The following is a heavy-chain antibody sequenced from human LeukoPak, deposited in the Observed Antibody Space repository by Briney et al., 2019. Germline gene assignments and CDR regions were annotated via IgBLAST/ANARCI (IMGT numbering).Heavy chain of an antibody. CDR1: GFTFSSYA. CDR2: ISWNSGSI. J-gene: IGHJ4*02. D-gene: IGHD3-9*01. Sequence: GGSLRLSCAASGFTFSSYAMSWVRQAPGKGLEWVSGISWNSGSIGYADSVKGRFTISRDNAKNSLYLQMNSLRAEDTALYYCAKGPYYDILTGFDYWGQGTLVTVSS. V-gene: IGHV3-9*01. CDR3: AKGPYYDILTGFDY.